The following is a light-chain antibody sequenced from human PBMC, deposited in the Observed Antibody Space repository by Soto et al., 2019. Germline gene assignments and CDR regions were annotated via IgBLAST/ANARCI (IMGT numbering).Light chain of an antibody. V-gene: IGLV2-8*01. Sequence: QSVLTQPPSASGSPGQSVTISCTGTSSDVGGYNYVSWYQQHPGKAPKLMIYEVSKRPSGVPDRFSGSKSGNTASLTVSGLQAEDEADYYCCSYAGSNNVYVFGTGTKVTVL. CDR2: EVS. CDR3: CSYAGSNNVYV. J-gene: IGLJ1*01. CDR1: SSDVGGYNY.